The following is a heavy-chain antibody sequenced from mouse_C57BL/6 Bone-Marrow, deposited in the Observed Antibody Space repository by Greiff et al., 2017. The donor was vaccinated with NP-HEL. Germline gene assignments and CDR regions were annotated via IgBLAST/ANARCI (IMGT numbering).Heavy chain of an antibody. CDR2: IYPRDGST. CDR1: GYTFTDHT. J-gene: IGHJ1*03. CDR3: ARGIYDGYYVLYFDV. D-gene: IGHD2-3*01. Sequence: QVQLQQSDAELVKPGASVKISCKVSGYTFTDHTIHWMKQRPEQGLEWIGYIYPRDGSTKYNEKFKGKATLTADKSSSTAYMQLNSLTSEDSAVYFCARGIYDGYYVLYFDVWGTGTTVTVSS. V-gene: IGHV1-78*01.